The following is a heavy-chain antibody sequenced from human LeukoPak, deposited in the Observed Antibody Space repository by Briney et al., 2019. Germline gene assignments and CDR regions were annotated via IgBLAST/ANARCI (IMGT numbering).Heavy chain of an antibody. CDR3: ARGEEYSSSSGPVDY. D-gene: IGHD6-6*01. J-gene: IGHJ4*02. CDR2: ISSRSNYT. V-gene: IGHV3-11*06. CDR1: GFTFSDDY. Sequence: PGGSLRLSCAASGFTFSDDYMSWIRQAPGKGLGWVTCISSRSNYTNYADSVKGRFTISRDNAKHSLYLQMNSLRAEDTAVYYCARGEEYSSSSGPVDYWGQGTLVTVSS.